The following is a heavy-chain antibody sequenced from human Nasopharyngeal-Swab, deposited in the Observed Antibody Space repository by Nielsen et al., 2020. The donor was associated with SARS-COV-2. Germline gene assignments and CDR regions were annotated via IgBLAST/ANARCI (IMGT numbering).Heavy chain of an antibody. CDR2: IAHDASTE. J-gene: IGHJ4*02. CDR3: ARDAPAHYGAFY. V-gene: IGHV3-30*03. Sequence: WIRQPPGKGLEWVAFIAHDASTEYYGDSVKGRFSISRDSSKNTLYLQMASLRGEDTAVYYCARDAPAHYGAFYWGRGTPVTVSS. D-gene: IGHD4-17*01.